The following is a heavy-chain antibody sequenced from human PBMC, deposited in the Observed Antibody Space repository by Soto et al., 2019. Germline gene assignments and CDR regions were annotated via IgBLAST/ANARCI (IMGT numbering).Heavy chain of an antibody. J-gene: IGHJ6*02. CDR2: INHSGST. CDR3: ARVLRSSTSCCFLYYYYGMDV. V-gene: IGHV4-34*01. D-gene: IGHD2-2*01. Sequence: DSLSLTFAVYGGSFSGYYWSWIRQPPGKGLEWIGEINHSGSTNYNPSLKSRVTISVDTSKNQFSLKLSSVTAADTAVYYCARVLRSSTSCCFLYYYYGMDVWGQGTTVTVSS. CDR1: GGSFSGYY.